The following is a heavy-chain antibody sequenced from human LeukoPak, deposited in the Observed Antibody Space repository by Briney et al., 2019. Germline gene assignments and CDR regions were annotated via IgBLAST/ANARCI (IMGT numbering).Heavy chain of an antibody. CDR3: VRGDGYSPYDY. CDR2: IFIDDNT. D-gene: IGHD5-24*01. J-gene: IGHJ4*02. Sequence: GGSLRLSCAASGFTVSSKYMSWVRQAPGKGLEWVSVIFIDDNTSYADSVRGRFTISRDNLKNTLYLQMNSLRVEDTAVYYCVRGDGYSPYDYWGQGTLVTVSS. V-gene: IGHV3-53*01. CDR1: GFTVSSKY.